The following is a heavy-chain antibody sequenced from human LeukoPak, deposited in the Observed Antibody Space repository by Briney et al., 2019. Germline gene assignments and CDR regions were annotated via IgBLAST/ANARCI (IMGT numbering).Heavy chain of an antibody. CDR3: ARAVNPYYGMDV. CDR2: IYYSGST. CDR1: GGSISSYY. Sequence: PSETLSLTCTVSGGSISSYYWSWTGQPPGKGLEWIGYIYYSGSTNYNPSLKSRVTISVDTSKNQFSLKLSSVTAADTAVYYCARAVNPYYGMDVWGQGTTVTVSS. V-gene: IGHV4-59*01. J-gene: IGHJ6*02. D-gene: IGHD4-11*01.